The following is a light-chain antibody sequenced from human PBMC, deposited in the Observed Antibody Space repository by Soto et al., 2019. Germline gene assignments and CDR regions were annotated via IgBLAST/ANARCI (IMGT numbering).Light chain of an antibody. V-gene: IGKV3-11*01. J-gene: IGKJ5*01. CDR1: QSVSSY. CDR3: QQRSNWPPIT. Sequence: EIVLTQSPATLSLSPGERATLSCRASQSVSSYLAWYQQKPGQAPRLLIYDASNRATGIPARFSGSGSGTDFTLTISSIEPEDFPVYYCQQRSNWPPITFGQGTRLEIK. CDR2: DAS.